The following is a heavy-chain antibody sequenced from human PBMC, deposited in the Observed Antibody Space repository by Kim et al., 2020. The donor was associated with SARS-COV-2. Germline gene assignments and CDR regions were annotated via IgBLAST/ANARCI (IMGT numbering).Heavy chain of an antibody. Sequence: GGSLRLSCAASGFTFSSFWMIWVRQAPGKGLEWVANIKEDGSEKYYVDSVKGRFTISRENAKNSLFLQMNSLKVEDTAVYYCATRGKRSASYLYYDNWGQGTLVTVSS. D-gene: IGHD3-16*02. V-gene: IGHV3-7*01. CDR3: ATRGKRSASYLYYDN. J-gene: IGHJ4*02. CDR1: GFTFSSFW. CDR2: IKEDGSEK.